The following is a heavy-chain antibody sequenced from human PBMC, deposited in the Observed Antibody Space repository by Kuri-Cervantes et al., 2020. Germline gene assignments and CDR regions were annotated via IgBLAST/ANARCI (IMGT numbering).Heavy chain of an antibody. CDR1: GGSISSGGYS. V-gene: IGHV4-30-2*01. J-gene: IGHJ5*02. CDR2: IYHSGST. Sequence: SQTPSLTCAVSGGSISSGGYSWSWIRQPPGKGLEWIGYIYHSGSTYYNPCLKSRVTISVDRSKKQFSLKLSSVTAADTAVYYCARDARFGESLNWFDPWGQGTLVTVSS. CDR3: ARDARFGESLNWFDP. D-gene: IGHD3-10*01.